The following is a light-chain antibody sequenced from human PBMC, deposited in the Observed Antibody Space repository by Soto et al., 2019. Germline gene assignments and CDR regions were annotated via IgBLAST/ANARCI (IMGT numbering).Light chain of an antibody. CDR2: RNN. CDR1: SSNIGSNY. Sequence: QSVLTQPPSASGTPGQRVTISCSGSSSNIGSNYVYWYQQLPGTAPKLLIYRNNQRPSVVPDRFSGSKSGTSASLAISGLRSEGEADYYCAASDGSPSGLWVFGGGTKLTVL. V-gene: IGLV1-47*01. J-gene: IGLJ3*02. CDR3: AASDGSPSGLWV.